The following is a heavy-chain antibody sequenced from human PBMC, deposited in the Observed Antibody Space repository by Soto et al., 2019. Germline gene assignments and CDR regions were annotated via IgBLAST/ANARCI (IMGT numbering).Heavy chain of an antibody. D-gene: IGHD1-1*01. CDR3: VRDGTKTLRDWFDP. CDR2: IYATGTT. Sequence: PTETLSLTCTVSGASISGYYWSWIRKSAGKGLEWIGRIYATGTTDYNPSLKSRVMMSVDTSKKQFSLKLRSVTAADTAVYYCVRDGTKTLRDWFDPWGQGISVTVSS. J-gene: IGHJ5*02. CDR1: GASISGYY. V-gene: IGHV4-4*07.